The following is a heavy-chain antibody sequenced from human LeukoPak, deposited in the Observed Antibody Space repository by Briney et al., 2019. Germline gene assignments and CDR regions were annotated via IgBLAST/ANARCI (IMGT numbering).Heavy chain of an antibody. CDR3: ARDFRAARNDAFDI. V-gene: IGHV3-7*01. Sequence: GGSLRLSCAASGFTFSSYWMSWVRQAPGKGLEWVANIKEDGGEEKYVDSVKGRFTISRDNAKNSVYLQMNSLRAEDTAVYYCARDFRAARNDAFDIWGQGTMVTVSS. D-gene: IGHD6-6*01. CDR1: GFTFSSYW. CDR2: IKEDGGEE. J-gene: IGHJ3*02.